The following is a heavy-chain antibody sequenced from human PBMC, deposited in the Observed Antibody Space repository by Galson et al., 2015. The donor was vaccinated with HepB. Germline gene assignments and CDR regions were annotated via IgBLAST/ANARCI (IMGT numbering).Heavy chain of an antibody. D-gene: IGHD4-17*01. Sequence: SLRLSCAAPGFTFSSYGMHWVRQAPGKGLEWVAVIWYDGSNKYYADSVKGRFTISRDNSKNTLYLQMNSLRAEDTAVYYCARDQGIATVTTLYYYYYGMDVWGQGTTVTVSS. CDR3: ARDQGIATVTTLYYYYYGMDV. J-gene: IGHJ6*02. V-gene: IGHV3-33*01. CDR2: IWYDGSNK. CDR1: GFTFSSYG.